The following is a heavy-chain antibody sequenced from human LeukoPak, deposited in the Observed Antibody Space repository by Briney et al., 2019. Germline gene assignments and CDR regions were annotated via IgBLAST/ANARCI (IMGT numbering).Heavy chain of an antibody. D-gene: IGHD2-15*01. CDR3: ARGPYCSGGSCYHFDY. J-gene: IGHJ4*02. Sequence: GASVKVSCKASGYTFTSYAMHWVRQAPRQRLEWMGWINAGNGNTKYSQKFQGRVTITRDTSASTAYMELSSLRSEDTAVYYCARGPYCSGGSCYHFDYWGQGTLVTVSS. CDR2: INAGNGNT. CDR1: GYTFTSYA. V-gene: IGHV1-3*01.